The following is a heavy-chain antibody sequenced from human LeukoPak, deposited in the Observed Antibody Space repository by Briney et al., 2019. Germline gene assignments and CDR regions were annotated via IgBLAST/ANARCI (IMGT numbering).Heavy chain of an antibody. D-gene: IGHD3-22*01. CDR3: ARGSPSYYYDSSGYYGY. CDR1: GYTFTSYD. V-gene: IGHV1-8*01. Sequence: ASVTVSCTASGYTFTSYDINWVRQATGQGLEWMGWMNPNSGNTGYAQKFQGRVTMTRNTSISTAYMELSSLRSEDTAVYYCARGSPSYYYDSSGYYGYWGQGTLVTVSS. J-gene: IGHJ4*02. CDR2: MNPNSGNT.